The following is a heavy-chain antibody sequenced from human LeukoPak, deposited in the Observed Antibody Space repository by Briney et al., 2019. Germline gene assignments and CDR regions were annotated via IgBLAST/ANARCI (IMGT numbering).Heavy chain of an antibody. Sequence: PSETLSLTCTVSGGSISRNYWSWIRQTPGKGLEWIGYIHSIGTTNYNPSLKSRLTISIDTSKNQFSLKLSSVTAADTAVYYCARDSGVVVAARGLRAVRFDPWGQGTLVTVSS. D-gene: IGHD2-15*01. J-gene: IGHJ5*02. CDR3: ARDSGVVVAARGLRAVRFDP. CDR1: GGSISRNY. CDR2: IHSIGTT. V-gene: IGHV4-59*01.